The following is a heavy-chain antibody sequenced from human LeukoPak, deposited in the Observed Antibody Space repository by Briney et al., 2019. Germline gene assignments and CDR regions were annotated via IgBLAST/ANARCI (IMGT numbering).Heavy chain of an antibody. CDR1: GLTFSSYA. Sequence: GGSLRLSCAASGLTFSSYAMHWVRQAPGKGLEYVSAISSNGGSTYYANSVKGRFTISRDNSKNTLYLQMGSLRAEDMAVYYCARDGIAGAPTYYFDYWGQGTLVTVSS. J-gene: IGHJ4*02. CDR3: ARDGIAGAPTYYFDY. D-gene: IGHD6-19*01. CDR2: ISSNGGST. V-gene: IGHV3-64*01.